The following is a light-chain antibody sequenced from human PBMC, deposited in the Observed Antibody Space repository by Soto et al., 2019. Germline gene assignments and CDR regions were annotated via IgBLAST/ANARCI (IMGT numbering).Light chain of an antibody. CDR3: QQRSNWRPIT. CDR1: QSVSSY. J-gene: IGKJ5*01. CDR2: DAS. Sequence: EIVLTQSPATLSLSPGERATLSCRASQSVSSYLAWYQQKPGQAPRLLIYDASNRATGIRARFSGSGSGTDFTLTISSLEPEDFAVYYCQQRSNWRPITFGQGTRLEIK. V-gene: IGKV3-11*01.